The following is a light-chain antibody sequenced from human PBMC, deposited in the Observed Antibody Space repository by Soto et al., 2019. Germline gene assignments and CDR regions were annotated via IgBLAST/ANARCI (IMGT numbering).Light chain of an antibody. CDR3: SSYAGRNTGV. Sequence: QSALTQPPSASGSPGQSVTISCTGTSSDVGGYKYVSWYQQHPGKAPELMIFEVSRRPSGVPDRFSGSKSGNTASLTVSGLQAEDEADYYCSSYAGRNTGVFGGGTKLTVL. CDR2: EVS. CDR1: SSDVGGYKY. J-gene: IGLJ3*02. V-gene: IGLV2-8*01.